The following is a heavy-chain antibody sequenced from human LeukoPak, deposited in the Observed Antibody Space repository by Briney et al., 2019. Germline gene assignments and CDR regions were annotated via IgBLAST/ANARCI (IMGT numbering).Heavy chain of an antibody. D-gene: IGHD4-11*01. J-gene: IGHJ4*02. CDR2: IYYSGST. CDR1: GGSISSYY. CDR3: ARGPTTVPATYYFDY. Sequence: SETLSLTCTVSGGSISSYYWSWIRQPPGKGLEWIGHIYYSGSTNYNPSLKSRVTISVDTSKNQFSLKLSSVTAADTAVYYCARGPTTVPATYYFDYWGQGTLVTVSS. V-gene: IGHV4-59*01.